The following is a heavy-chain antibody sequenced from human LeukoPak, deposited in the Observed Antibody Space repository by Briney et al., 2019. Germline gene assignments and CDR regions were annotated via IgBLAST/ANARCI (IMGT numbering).Heavy chain of an antibody. J-gene: IGHJ4*02. D-gene: IGHD2-15*01. CDR3: ARLYCSGGSCPYFDY. CDR1: GFTFSSYR. CDR2: ISSSSSTI. V-gene: IGHV3-48*04. Sequence: GGSLRLSCAASGFTFSSYRMTWVRLAPGKGLEWVSYISSSSSTIYYADSMKGRFTISRDNAKNSLYLQMNSLRAEDTAVYYCARLYCSGGSCPYFDYWGQGTLVTVSS.